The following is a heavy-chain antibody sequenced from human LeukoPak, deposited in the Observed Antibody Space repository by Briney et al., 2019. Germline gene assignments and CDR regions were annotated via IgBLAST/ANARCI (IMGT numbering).Heavy chain of an antibody. J-gene: IGHJ3*02. Sequence: ASVKVSCKASGYTFTSYGISWVRQAPGQGLEWMGWISAYNGNTNYAQKLQGRVTMTEDTSTDTAYMELSSLRSEDTAVYYCATARIVGPPEDRGAFDIWGQGTMVTVSS. CDR2: ISAYNGNT. D-gene: IGHD1-26*01. CDR3: ATARIVGPPEDRGAFDI. CDR1: GYTFTSYG. V-gene: IGHV1-18*01.